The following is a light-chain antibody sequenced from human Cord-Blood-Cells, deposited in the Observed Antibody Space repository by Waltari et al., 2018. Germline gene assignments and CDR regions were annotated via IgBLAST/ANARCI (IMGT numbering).Light chain of an antibody. CDR3: QQYGSSPWT. CDR2: GAS. V-gene: IGKV3-20*01. CDR1: QRVSSSY. Sequence: EIVLTQPPGTLSFSPGERATLSCRASQRVSSSYLAWYQQKPGQAPRLLIYGASSRATGIPDRFSGSGSGTDFTLTISRLEPEDFAVYYCQQYGSSPWTFGQGTKVEIK. J-gene: IGKJ1*01.